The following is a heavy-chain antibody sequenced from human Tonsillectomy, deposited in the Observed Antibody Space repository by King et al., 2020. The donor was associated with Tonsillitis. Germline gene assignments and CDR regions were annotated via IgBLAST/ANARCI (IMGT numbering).Heavy chain of an antibody. CDR3: AREFKRDCSSTSCHFLY. CDR2: INTNTGNP. D-gene: IGHD2-2*01. J-gene: IGHJ4*02. Sequence: VQLVQSGSELKKPGASVKVSCKASGYTFTSYAMNWVRQAPGQGLEWMGWINTNTGNPTYAQGFTGRFVFSLDTSVTTAYLQISSLKAEDTAVYYCAREFKRDCSSTSCHFLYWGQGTVVTVSS. CDR1: GYTFTSYA. V-gene: IGHV7-4-1*02.